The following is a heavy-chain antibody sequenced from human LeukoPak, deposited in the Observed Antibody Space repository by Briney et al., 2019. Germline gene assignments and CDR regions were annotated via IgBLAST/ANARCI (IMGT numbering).Heavy chain of an antibody. J-gene: IGHJ4*02. CDR3: ARGGLRYSMYYFDY. CDR1: GYTFTSYG. V-gene: IGHV1-8*02. D-gene: IGHD3-9*01. CDR2: MNPNSGNT. Sequence: ASVKVSCKASGYTFTSYGISWVRQAPGQGLEWMGWMNPNSGNTGYAQKFQGRVTMTRNTSISTAYMELSSLRSEDTAVYYCARGGLRYSMYYFDYWGQGTLVTVSS.